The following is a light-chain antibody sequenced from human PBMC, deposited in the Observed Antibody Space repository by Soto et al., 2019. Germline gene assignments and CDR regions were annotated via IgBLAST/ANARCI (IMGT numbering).Light chain of an antibody. CDR2: GAF. CDR1: QSVGRN. CDR3: QQYDKWPYT. V-gene: IGKV3-15*01. Sequence: EIVLTQSPATLSVSPGERATLSCRTSQSVGRNLAWYQQKPGQAPRLLIYGAFIRAPGFPVTFRGTGSGSELTLTITSLQSEDGALYYCQQYDKWPYTFGQGTNLEIK. J-gene: IGKJ2*01.